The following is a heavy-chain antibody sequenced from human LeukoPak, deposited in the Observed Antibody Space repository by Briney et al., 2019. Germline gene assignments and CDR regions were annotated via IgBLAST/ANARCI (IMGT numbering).Heavy chain of an antibody. CDR1: GFTLSHNW. Sequence: GGSLRLSCSASGFTLSHNWMSWVRQAPGKGLEWVANIKEDGSAKNYVGSVRGRFTISRDNSKNSLYLQMRSLRAEDTAVYYCARGPAGPPYWYFDLWGRGTLVTVSS. D-gene: IGHD6-13*01. CDR3: ARGPAGPPYWYFDL. J-gene: IGHJ2*01. V-gene: IGHV3-7*05. CDR2: IKEDGSAK.